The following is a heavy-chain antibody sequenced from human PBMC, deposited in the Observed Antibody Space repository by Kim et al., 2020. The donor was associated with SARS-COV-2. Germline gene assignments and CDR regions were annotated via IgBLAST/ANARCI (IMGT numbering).Heavy chain of an antibody. CDR1: GFTFSGYE. Sequence: GGSLRLSCAASGFTFSGYEMQWVRQAPGKGLEWVAYISSSGSTIYYADSVKVRFTISRDNAKKSLYLQMNSLRAEDTAVYYCARARARLGIASGIDYWGQGTLVTVSS. V-gene: IGHV3-48*03. CDR3: ARARARLGIASGIDY. CDR2: ISSSGSTI. J-gene: IGHJ4*02. D-gene: IGHD6-25*01.